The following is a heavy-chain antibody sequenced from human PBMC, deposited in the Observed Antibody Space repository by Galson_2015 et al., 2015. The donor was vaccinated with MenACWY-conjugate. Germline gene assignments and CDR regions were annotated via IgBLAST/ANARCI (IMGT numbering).Heavy chain of an antibody. Sequence: LTCTVSGASMSNYSWTWVRQSPEKGLEWIGHIYHSGATNYNPSLQSRVIISADASKGQISLNLASVSAADTAVYYCARRATTGWFDPWGQGTQVTVSS. CDR1: GASMSNYS. D-gene: IGHD4-17*01. CDR3: ARRATTGWFDP. V-gene: IGHV4-59*13. J-gene: IGHJ5*02. CDR2: IYHSGAT.